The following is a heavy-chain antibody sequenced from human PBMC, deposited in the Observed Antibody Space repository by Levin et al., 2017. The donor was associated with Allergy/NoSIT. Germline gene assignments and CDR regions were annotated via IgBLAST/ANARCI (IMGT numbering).Heavy chain of an antibody. CDR2: ISGSGGST. D-gene: IGHD6-13*01. Sequence: GESLKISCAASGFTFSSYAMSWVRQAPGKGLEWVSAISGSGGSTYYADSVKGRFTISRDNSKNTLYLQMNSLRAEDTAVYYCAKTKGYSSPFQEIDYWGQGTLVTVSS. CDR1: GFTFSSYA. CDR3: AKTKGYSSPFQEIDY. V-gene: IGHV3-23*01. J-gene: IGHJ4*02.